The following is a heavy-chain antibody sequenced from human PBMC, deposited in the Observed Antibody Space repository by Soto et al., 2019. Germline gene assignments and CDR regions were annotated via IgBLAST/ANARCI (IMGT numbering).Heavy chain of an antibody. CDR3: ARGGLEPFDY. CDR2: VNDYGTTI. Sequence: GGSLRLSCAASGFNLGSYWMHWVRQAPGKGLVWVSRVNDYGTTINYAESVEGRFTISRDDAKSEVYLQMNNLRAEDTAVYYCARGGLEPFDYWGQGALVTVSS. V-gene: IGHV3-74*01. CDR1: GFNLGSYW. J-gene: IGHJ4*02. D-gene: IGHD1-1*01.